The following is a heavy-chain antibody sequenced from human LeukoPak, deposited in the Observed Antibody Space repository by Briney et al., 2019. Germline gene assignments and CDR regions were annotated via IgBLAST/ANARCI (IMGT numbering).Heavy chain of an antibody. V-gene: IGHV3-23*01. CDR3: VRRGDASSGWGDHDF. CDR2: IGGSGDKT. D-gene: IGHD6-19*01. J-gene: IGHJ4*02. CDR1: GFTFNRNA. Sequence: PGGSLRPSCAASGFTFNRNAISWVRQAPGKGLEWVSTIGGSGDKTFYADSVKGRFTISRDNSKSMVHLQMNSLTGEDTALYYCVRRGDASSGWGDHDFWGQGALVTVSS.